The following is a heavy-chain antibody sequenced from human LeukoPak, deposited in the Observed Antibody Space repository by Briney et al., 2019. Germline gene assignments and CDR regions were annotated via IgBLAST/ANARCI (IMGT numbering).Heavy chain of an antibody. Sequence: ASVKVSCTASGFTFTSSAMQWVRQARGQRLEWIGWIVVGSGNTNYAQKFQERVTITRDMSTSTAYMELSSLRSEDTAVYYCAAVGGTTVTTVFAFDIWGQGTMVTVSS. CDR2: IVVGSGNT. CDR3: AAVGGTTVTTVFAFDI. J-gene: IGHJ3*02. V-gene: IGHV1-58*02. D-gene: IGHD4-17*01. CDR1: GFTFTSSA.